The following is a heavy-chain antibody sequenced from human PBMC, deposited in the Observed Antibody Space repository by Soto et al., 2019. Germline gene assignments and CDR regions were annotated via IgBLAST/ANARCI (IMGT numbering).Heavy chain of an antibody. CDR1: SGSISTANW. J-gene: IGHJ4*02. Sequence: QVPLQESGPRLVRPSGTLSLTCTVSSGSISTANWWSWVRQPPGRGLEWIGEIYHSGSTNYNLSLKSRVTLSVEKSKNQFSLRLSSVTAADTAMYYCARRGGGVVLTATTPFDYWGQGTLVTVSS. D-gene: IGHD2-21*02. CDR2: IYHSGST. V-gene: IGHV4-4*02. CDR3: ARRGGGVVLTATTPFDY.